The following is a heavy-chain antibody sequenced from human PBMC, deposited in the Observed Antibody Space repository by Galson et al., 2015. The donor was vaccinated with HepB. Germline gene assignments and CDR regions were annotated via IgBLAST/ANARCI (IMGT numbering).Heavy chain of an antibody. V-gene: IGHV1-69*13. J-gene: IGHJ2*01. D-gene: IGHD5-18*01. CDR2: IIPIFGTA. Sequence: SVKVSCKASGGTFSSYAISWVRQAPGQGLEWMGGIIPIFGTANYAQKFQGRVTITADESTSTAYMELSSLRSEDTAVYYCARDSGSAMVFGNWYFDLWGRGTLVTVSS. CDR1: GGTFSSYA. CDR3: ARDSGSAMVFGNWYFDL.